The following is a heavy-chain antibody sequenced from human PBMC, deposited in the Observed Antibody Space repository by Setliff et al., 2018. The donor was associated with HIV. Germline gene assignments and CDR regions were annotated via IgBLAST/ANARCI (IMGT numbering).Heavy chain of an antibody. Sequence: TLSLTCAVSGGSISSGGYSWTWIRQPPGKGLEWIAYIFHSGRIYYNPTLKSRVTMSVDTSKNQFSLKLSSVTAADTAVYYCAREGLAVAGLNWFDPWGQGTLVTVSS. V-gene: IGHV4-30-2*01. CDR1: GGSISSGGYS. D-gene: IGHD6-19*01. CDR2: IFHSGRI. CDR3: AREGLAVAGLNWFDP. J-gene: IGHJ5*02.